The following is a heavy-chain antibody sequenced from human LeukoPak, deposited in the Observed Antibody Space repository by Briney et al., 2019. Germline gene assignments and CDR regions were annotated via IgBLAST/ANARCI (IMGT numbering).Heavy chain of an antibody. CDR2: IWYDGSNK. CDR1: GFTFSSYG. Sequence: GGSLRLSCAASGFTFSSYGMHWVRQAPGKGLEWVAVIWYDGSNKYYADSVKGRFTISRDNSKNTLYLQMNSLRAEDTAVYYCARGVVVVPAAPGVWGQGTLVTVSS. V-gene: IGHV3-33*01. J-gene: IGHJ4*02. D-gene: IGHD2-2*01. CDR3: ARGVVVVPAAPGV.